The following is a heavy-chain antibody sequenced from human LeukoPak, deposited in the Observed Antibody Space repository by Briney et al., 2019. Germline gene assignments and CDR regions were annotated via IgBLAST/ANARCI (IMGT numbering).Heavy chain of an antibody. CDR1: GGSISGYY. D-gene: IGHD3-3*01. V-gene: IGHV4-4*07. CDR2: IYTSGST. J-gene: IGHJ2*01. CDR3: AREDYDDSGAWYFDL. Sequence: SETLSLTCTVSGGSISGYYWSWIRQPAGKGLEWIGHIYTSGSTNYNPSLKSRVTMLVDTSKNQFSLKLSSVTAADTAVYYCAREDYDDSGAWYFDLWGRGTLVTVSS.